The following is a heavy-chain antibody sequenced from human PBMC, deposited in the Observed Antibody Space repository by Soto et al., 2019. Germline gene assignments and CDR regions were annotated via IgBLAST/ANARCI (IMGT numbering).Heavy chain of an antibody. J-gene: IGHJ3*02. CDR2: IIPTFGTA. CDR3: ARMVYAIGHAFDI. V-gene: IGHV1-69*06. D-gene: IGHD2-8*01. CDR1: GGTFSSYA. Sequence: QVQLVQSGAEVKKPGSSVKVSCKASGGTFSSYAISWVRQAPGQGLEWVGGIIPTFGTANYAQKFKGRVTITAAKSTSTAYMELSSLRSEDTAVYYCARMVYAIGHAFDILGQGTMVTVSS.